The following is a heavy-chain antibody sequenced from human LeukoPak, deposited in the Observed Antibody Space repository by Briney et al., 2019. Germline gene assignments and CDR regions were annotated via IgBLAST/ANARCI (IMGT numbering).Heavy chain of an antibody. CDR3: ARDRRYYDFWSGYSVELPDY. CDR1: GGTFSSYA. V-gene: IGHV1-3*01. Sequence: ASVKVSCKASGGTFSSYAISWVRQAPGQGLEWMGWINAGNGNTKYSQKFQGRVTITRDTSASTAYMELSSLRSEDTAVYYCARDRRYYDFWSGYSVELPDYWGQGTLVTVSS. J-gene: IGHJ4*02. D-gene: IGHD3-3*01. CDR2: INAGNGNT.